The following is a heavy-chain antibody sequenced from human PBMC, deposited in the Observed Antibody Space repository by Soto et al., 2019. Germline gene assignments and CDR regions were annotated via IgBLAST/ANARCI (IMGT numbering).Heavy chain of an antibody. CDR2: IIPIFGTA. V-gene: IGHV1-69*13. J-gene: IGHJ6*02. D-gene: IGHD2-15*01. CDR3: ARYYCSGGSCPHPNYYYYYGMDV. Sequence: GASVKVSCRASGGTFSSYAISWVRQAPGQGLEWMGGIIPIFGTANYAQKFQGRVTITADESTSTAYMELSSLRSGDTAVYYCARYYCSGGSCPHPNYYYYYGMDVWGQGTTVTVSS. CDR1: GGTFSSYA.